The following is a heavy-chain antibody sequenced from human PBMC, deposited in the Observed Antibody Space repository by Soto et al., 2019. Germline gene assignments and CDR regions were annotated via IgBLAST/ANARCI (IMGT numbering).Heavy chain of an antibody. CDR1: GFSFDTYW. D-gene: IGHD3-10*01. J-gene: IGHJ5*02. CDR3: ARFVRRFGELFPWFDT. Sequence: VQLVESGGGLVQPGGSLRLSCAVSGFSFDTYWMSWVRQAPGKGLEWVANIKQDGSETYCVDSVKRRFTISRDNAKNSLYLQMTSLRVEDTAVYFCARFVRRFGELFPWFDTWGQGTLVTVSS. V-gene: IGHV3-7*03. CDR2: IKQDGSET.